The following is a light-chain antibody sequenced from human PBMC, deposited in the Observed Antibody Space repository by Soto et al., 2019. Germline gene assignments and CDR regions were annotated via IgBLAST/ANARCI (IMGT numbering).Light chain of an antibody. V-gene: IGKV3-15*01. CDR3: QQYENWPPYS. CDR1: QSVGPN. CDR2: WGS. J-gene: IGKJ2*03. Sequence: TQSPATLSVSLGEEVTLSCRASQSVGPNLAWYQQRPGQVPRLLIHWGSTRANGVPARFRGSGRGTDFTLTISGLQSEDLAVYYCQQYENWPPYSFGQGTKLEIK.